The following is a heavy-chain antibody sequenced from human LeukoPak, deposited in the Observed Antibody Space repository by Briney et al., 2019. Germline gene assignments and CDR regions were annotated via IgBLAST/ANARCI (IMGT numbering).Heavy chain of an antibody. CDR2: IRYDGSNK. CDR3: AKDLRSIVGATLDY. CDR1: GFTFSSYG. Sequence: GGSLRLSCAASGFTFSSYGMHWVRQAPGKGLEWVAFIRYDGSNKYYADSVKGRFTISRDNSKNTLYLQMNSLRAEDTAVYYCAKDLRSIVGATLDYWRRGTLVTVSS. J-gene: IGHJ4*02. D-gene: IGHD1-26*01. V-gene: IGHV3-30*02.